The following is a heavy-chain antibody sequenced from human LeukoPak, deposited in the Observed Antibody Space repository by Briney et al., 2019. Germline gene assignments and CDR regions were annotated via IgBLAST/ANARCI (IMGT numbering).Heavy chain of an antibody. J-gene: IGHJ4*02. CDR3: ARTSPGTRGGYDV. Sequence: ASVKVSCKASGYTFTSYDINWVRQASGQGLEWMGWINPNSGNTGFTQKFQGRVTVTRSTSISTAYMELSSQTSDDTDVYYCARTSPGTRGGYDVWGQGTLVTVSS. V-gene: IGHV1-8*01. CDR2: INPNSGNT. CDR1: GYTFTSYD. D-gene: IGHD1-1*01.